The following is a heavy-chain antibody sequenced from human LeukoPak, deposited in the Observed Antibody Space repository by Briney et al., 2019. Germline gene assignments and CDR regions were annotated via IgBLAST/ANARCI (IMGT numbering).Heavy chain of an antibody. V-gene: IGHV4-59*01. D-gene: IGHD1-14*01. CDR3: ARASEDYYYYYMDV. J-gene: IGHJ6*03. CDR1: GGSISSYY. Sequence: PSETLSLTCTVSGGSISSYYWSWIRQPPGKGLQWIGYIYYSGSTIYNPSLKSRVTISVDTSKNQFSLKLSSVTAADTAVYYCARASEDYYYYYMDVWGKGTTVTISS. CDR2: IYYSGST.